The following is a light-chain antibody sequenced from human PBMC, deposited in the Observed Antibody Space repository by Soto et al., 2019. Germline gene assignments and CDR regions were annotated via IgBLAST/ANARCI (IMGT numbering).Light chain of an antibody. J-gene: IGKJ4*01. V-gene: IGKV1-8*01. CDR2: AAS. CDR1: QGISSY. CDR3: QLYYRYPHT. Sequence: AIRMTQSPSSLSASTGDRVTITCRASQGISSYLAWYQQKPGKAPKLLIYAASTLQSGVPSRFSGSGSGTDFTLTNSCLQSEDFATYYCQLYYRYPHTFGGGTKVEL.